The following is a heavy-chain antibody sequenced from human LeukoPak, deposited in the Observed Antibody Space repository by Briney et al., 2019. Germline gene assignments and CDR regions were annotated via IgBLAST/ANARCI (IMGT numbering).Heavy chain of an antibody. Sequence: SETLSLTCTVSRASISTYYWSWIRQPPGKGLEWIGFIHHTGSTNYNPSLKGRVTMSVDTSKNQFSLRLRSVTAADTAVYYCARGSDYGDYWGQGTLVTVSS. V-gene: IGHV4-59*01. CDR1: RASISTYY. CDR3: ARGSDYGDY. CDR2: IHHTGST. D-gene: IGHD4-17*01. J-gene: IGHJ4*02.